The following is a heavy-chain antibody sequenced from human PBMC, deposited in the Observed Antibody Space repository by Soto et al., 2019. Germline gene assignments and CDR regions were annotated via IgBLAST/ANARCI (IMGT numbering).Heavy chain of an antibody. Sequence: EVQLLESGGGLAQPGGSLRLSCVTSGFTFSNYAMSWVRQAPGKGLEWVSAISGSGGSTYYADSVKGRFTISRDNSKNTLYLQMNSLRAEDTAVYYCAKYVGWPQHYFDYWGQGTLVTVSS. CDR2: ISGSGGST. CDR1: GFTFSNYA. V-gene: IGHV3-23*01. D-gene: IGHD1-1*01. J-gene: IGHJ4*02. CDR3: AKYVGWPQHYFDY.